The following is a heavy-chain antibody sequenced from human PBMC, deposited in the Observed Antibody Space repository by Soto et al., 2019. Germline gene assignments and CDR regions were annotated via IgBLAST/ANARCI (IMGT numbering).Heavy chain of an antibody. J-gene: IGHJ5*02. D-gene: IGHD3-16*01. CDR3: AKGARDEVRALKDYFDP. CDR2: INDIGTHT. Sequence: SLRLSCTGSGFNFNNYASWVRQAPGKGLEWISGINDIGTHTYYADSVKGRFTISRDNSKNTVYLQMNGLRAEDTAVYYCAKGARDEVRALKDYFDPWGQGTQVTVSS. V-gene: IGHV3-23*01. CDR1: GFNFNNYA.